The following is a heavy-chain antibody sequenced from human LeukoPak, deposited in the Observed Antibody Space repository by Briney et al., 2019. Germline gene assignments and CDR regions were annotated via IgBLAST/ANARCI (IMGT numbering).Heavy chain of an antibody. CDR2: IYYSGSA. V-gene: IGHV4-59*01. CDR3: ARAYGSGSSIRTLGY. J-gene: IGHJ4*02. CDR1: GGSISSYY. D-gene: IGHD3-10*01. Sequence: SETLSLTCTGSGGSISSYYWIWIRQAPGKGLEWSGYIYYSGSANYNPSLKSRVTISVDTSKNQFSLKLSSVTAADTAVYYCARAYGSGSSIRTLGYWGQGTLVTVSS.